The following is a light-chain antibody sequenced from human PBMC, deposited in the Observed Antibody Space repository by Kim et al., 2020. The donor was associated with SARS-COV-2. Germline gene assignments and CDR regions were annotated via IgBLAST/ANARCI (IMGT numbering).Light chain of an antibody. CDR1: TSNIGSNA. Sequence: GQRVTLSCSGTTSNIGSNAVNWFQQLTGAAPNPLIYSTDQRPSGFPERFSGSNSCTSASLALSGLQSADESDHYCAAWDDSLNAYFFGTGTKVTVL. V-gene: IGLV1-44*01. CDR2: STD. J-gene: IGLJ1*01. CDR3: AAWDDSLNAYF.